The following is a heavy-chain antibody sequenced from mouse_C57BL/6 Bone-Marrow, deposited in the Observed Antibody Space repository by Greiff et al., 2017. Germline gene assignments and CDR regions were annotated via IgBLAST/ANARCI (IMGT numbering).Heavy chain of an antibody. CDR1: GFTFSSYG. D-gene: IGHD1-3*01. V-gene: IGHV5-6*01. CDR2: ISSGGSYT. J-gene: IGHJ1*03. CDR3: ARHSGYYDV. Sequence: EVQVVESGGDLVKPGGSLKLSCAASGFTFSSYGMSWVRQTPDKRLAWVATISSGGSYTYYPDSVKGRFTISRDNAKNTLYLQMSSLKSEDTAMYYCARHSGYYDVWGTGTTVTVSS.